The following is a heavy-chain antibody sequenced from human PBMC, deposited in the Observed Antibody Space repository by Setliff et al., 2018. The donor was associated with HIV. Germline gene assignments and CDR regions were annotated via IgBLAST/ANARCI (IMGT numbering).Heavy chain of an antibody. V-gene: IGHV4-39*02. CDR3: AREADGIDY. D-gene: IGHD2-15*01. CDR2: IHYTGNT. CDR1: GDSITRSTYY. J-gene: IGHJ4*02. Sequence: SETLSLTCTVSGDSITRSTYYWGWIRQPPGEGLQWIGSIHYTGNTYSNPSLKSRVTISVDASKNQISLKLTSVTAADTAIYFCAREADGIDYWGQGSLVTVSS.